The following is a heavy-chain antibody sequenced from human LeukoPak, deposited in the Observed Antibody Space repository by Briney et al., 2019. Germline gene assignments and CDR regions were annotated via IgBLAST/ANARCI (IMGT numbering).Heavy chain of an antibody. V-gene: IGHV3-30*02. CDR1: GFTFTTYW. J-gene: IGHJ4*02. CDR3: TKGATGTFFDY. D-gene: IGHD1-1*01. Sequence: QPGGSLILSCAASGFTFTTYWMAWVRQAPGKGLEWVAFIRYDGNSRYFADSVKGRFTISRDNSKDTMYLQMNSLRAEDTAVYYCTKGATGTFFDYWGQGTLVTVSS. CDR2: IRYDGNSR.